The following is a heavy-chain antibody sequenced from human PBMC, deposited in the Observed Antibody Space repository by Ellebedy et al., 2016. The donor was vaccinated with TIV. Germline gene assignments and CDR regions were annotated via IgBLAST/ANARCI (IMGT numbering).Heavy chain of an antibody. Sequence: SETLSLTXTVSGGSISSGGYYWSWIRQHPGKGLEWIGYIYYSGSTYYNPSLKSRVTISVDTSKNQFSLKLSSVTAADTAVYYCARLLTIFGVVTLDYWGQGTLVTVSS. CDR1: GGSISSGGYY. V-gene: IGHV4-31*03. D-gene: IGHD3-3*01. J-gene: IGHJ4*02. CDR3: ARLLTIFGVVTLDY. CDR2: IYYSGST.